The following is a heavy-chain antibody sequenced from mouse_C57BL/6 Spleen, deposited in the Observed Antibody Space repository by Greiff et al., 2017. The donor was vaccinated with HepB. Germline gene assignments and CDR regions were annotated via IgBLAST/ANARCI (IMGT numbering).Heavy chain of an antibody. CDR3: ARGPYYSNYEWYFDV. V-gene: IGHV5-17*01. D-gene: IGHD2-5*01. J-gene: IGHJ1*03. Sequence: EVQLVESGGGLVKPGGSLKLSCAASGFTFSDYGMHWVRQAPEKGLEWVAYISSGSSTIYYADTVKGRFTISRDNAKNTLFLQMTSLRSEDTAMYYCARGPYYSNYEWYFDVWDTGTTVTVSS. CDR1: GFTFSDYG. CDR2: ISSGSSTI.